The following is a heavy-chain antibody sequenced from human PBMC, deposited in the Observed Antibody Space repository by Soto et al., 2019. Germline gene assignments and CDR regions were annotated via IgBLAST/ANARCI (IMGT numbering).Heavy chain of an antibody. Sequence: QVQLQESGPGLVKPSETLSLTCTVSGGSVSSGSYYWSWIRQPPGKGLEWIGYIYYSGSTNYNPSAKSRVTIAVDTSKNQFSLKLSSVTAADTAVYYCARDRGYCSSTSCYRGTYYYYYGMDVWGQGTTVTVSS. CDR3: ARDRGYCSSTSCYRGTYYYYYGMDV. V-gene: IGHV4-61*01. D-gene: IGHD2-2*01. J-gene: IGHJ6*02. CDR2: IYYSGST. CDR1: GGSVSSGSYY.